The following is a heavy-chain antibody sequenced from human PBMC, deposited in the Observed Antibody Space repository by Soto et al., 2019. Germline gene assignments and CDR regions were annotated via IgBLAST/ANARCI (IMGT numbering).Heavy chain of an antibody. D-gene: IGHD6-6*01. Sequence: GASVKVSCKASGYTFTGYYMHWVRQAPGQGLEWMGWINPNSGGTNYAQKFQGWVTMTRDTSISTAYMELSRLRSDDTAVYYCARISPRDGDIAALRFMYFDYWGQGTLVTVSS. CDR3: ARISPRDGDIAALRFMYFDY. V-gene: IGHV1-2*04. CDR2: INPNSGGT. J-gene: IGHJ4*02. CDR1: GYTFTGYY.